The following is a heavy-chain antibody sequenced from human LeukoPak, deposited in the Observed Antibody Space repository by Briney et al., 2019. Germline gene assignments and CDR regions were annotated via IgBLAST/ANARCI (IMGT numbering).Heavy chain of an antibody. J-gene: IGHJ6*03. Sequence: GESLKISCKGSGYSFTSYWIGWVRQMPGKGLEWMGIIYPGDSDTRYSPSFQGQVTISADKSISTAYLQWSSLKASDTAMYYCARQNYGLWSGYDYYYYVDVWGKGTTVTVSS. CDR3: ARQNYGLWSGYDYYYYVDV. CDR1: GYSFTSYW. V-gene: IGHV5-51*01. D-gene: IGHD3-3*01. CDR2: IYPGDSDT.